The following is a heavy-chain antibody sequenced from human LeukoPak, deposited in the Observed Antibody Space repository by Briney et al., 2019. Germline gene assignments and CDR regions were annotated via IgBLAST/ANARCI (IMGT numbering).Heavy chain of an antibody. CDR3: ARNGGNYGGDYYYYMDV. CDR2: INWNGCTT. Sequence: GGCLRLSCAASVFTFDDYGMIGVRQAPGKGLEWISDINWNGCTTGCADSVKGRFIMSRDNDKNSLYLQMHSLRAEDTALYHCARNGGNYGGDYYYYMDVWGKGTTVTISS. V-gene: IGHV3-20*01. J-gene: IGHJ6*03. D-gene: IGHD1-7*01. CDR1: VFTFDDYG.